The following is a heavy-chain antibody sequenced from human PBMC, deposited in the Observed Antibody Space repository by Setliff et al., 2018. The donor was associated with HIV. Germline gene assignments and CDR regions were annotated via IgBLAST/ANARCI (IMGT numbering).Heavy chain of an antibody. CDR2: INHSGST. V-gene: IGHV4-34*01. CDR1: GGSFSGYY. J-gene: IGHJ3*02. Sequence: SETLSLTCAVYGGSFSGYYWSWIRQPPGKGLEWIGEINHSGSTNYSPSLKSRVTISVDTSKNQFSLKLSSVTAADTAVYYCARHSITLVVGVPERDDAFDIWGQGTMVTVS. D-gene: IGHD3-22*01. CDR3: ARHSITLVVGVPERDDAFDI.